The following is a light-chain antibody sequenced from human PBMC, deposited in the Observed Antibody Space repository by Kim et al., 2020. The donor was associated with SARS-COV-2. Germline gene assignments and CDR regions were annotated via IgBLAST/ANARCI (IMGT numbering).Light chain of an antibody. J-gene: IGLJ2*01. CDR2: DNT. CDR3: GTWDDSLRVVL. Sequence: GQKVTISCYGSSSNIGNNDVSWYQQHQRTAPKLLIFDNTKRPSGSPDRCSGSKSGTSAALGITGLQSGDEADYYCGTWDDSLRVVLFGGGTQLTVL. V-gene: IGLV1-51*01. CDR1: SSNIGNND.